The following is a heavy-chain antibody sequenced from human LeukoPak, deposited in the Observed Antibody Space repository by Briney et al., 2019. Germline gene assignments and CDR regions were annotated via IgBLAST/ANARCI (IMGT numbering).Heavy chain of an antibody. CDR1: GGTFSSYA. J-gene: IGHJ4*02. D-gene: IGHD3-16*01. Sequence: SVKVSCKASGGTFSSYAISWVRQAPGQGLEWMGGIIPIFGTANYAQKFQGRVTITTDECTSTAYMELSSLRSEDTAVYYCERDHEVLGLGYWGQGTLVTVSS. CDR2: IIPIFGTA. V-gene: IGHV1-69*05. CDR3: ERDHEVLGLGY.